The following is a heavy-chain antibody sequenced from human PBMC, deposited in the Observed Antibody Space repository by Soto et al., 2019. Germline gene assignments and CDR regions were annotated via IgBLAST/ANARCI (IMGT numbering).Heavy chain of an antibody. CDR1: GFTFSSYS. J-gene: IGHJ6*03. D-gene: IGHD1-1*01. CDR3: ARDPHRTTGTTYYYYYMDV. V-gene: IGHV3-21*01. Sequence: GGSLRLSCAASGFTFSSYSMNWVRQAPGKGLEWVSSISSSSSYIYYADSVKGRFTISRDNAKNSLYLQMNSLRAEDTAVYYCARDPHRTTGTTYYYYYMDVWGKGTTVTVSS. CDR2: ISSSSSYI.